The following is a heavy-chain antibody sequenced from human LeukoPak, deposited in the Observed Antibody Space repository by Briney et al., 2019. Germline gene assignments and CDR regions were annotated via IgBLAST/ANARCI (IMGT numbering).Heavy chain of an antibody. Sequence: SETLSLTCTVSGGSISSYYWSWIRQPPGKGLEWIGYIYYSGSTNYNPSLKSRVTISVDTSKNQFSLKLSSVTAADTAVYYCARGGSGSYSGNWFDPWGQGTLVTVPS. CDR1: GGSISSYY. V-gene: IGHV4-59*01. D-gene: IGHD1-26*01. J-gene: IGHJ5*02. CDR2: IYYSGST. CDR3: ARGGSGSYSGNWFDP.